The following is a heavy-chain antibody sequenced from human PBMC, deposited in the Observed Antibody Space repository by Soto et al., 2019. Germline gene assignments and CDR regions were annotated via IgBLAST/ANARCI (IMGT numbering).Heavy chain of an antibody. Sequence: GGSLRLSCAASGFTFSSYSMNWVRQAPGKGLEWVSYISSSSSTIYYADTVKGRFTISRDNAKNSLYLQMNSLRDEDTAVYYCARSHFFWSGYGSWFDYWGQGTLVTVSS. CDR2: ISSSSSTI. CDR3: ARSHFFWSGYGSWFDY. V-gene: IGHV3-48*02. D-gene: IGHD3-3*01. CDR1: GFTFSSYS. J-gene: IGHJ4*02.